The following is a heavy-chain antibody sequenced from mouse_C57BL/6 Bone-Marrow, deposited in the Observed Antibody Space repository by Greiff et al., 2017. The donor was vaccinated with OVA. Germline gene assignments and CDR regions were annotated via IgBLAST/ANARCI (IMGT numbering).Heavy chain of an antibody. CDR2: ISDGGSYT. D-gene: IGHD1-1*01. Sequence: EVQLVESGGGLVKPGGSLKLSCAASGFTFSSYAMSWVRQTPEKRLEWVATISDGGSYTYYPDNVKGRFTISRDNAKNNLYLQMSHLKSEDTAMYYCARDTVVAGPFAYWGQGTLVTVSA. J-gene: IGHJ3*01. CDR1: GFTFSSYA. CDR3: ARDTVVAGPFAY. V-gene: IGHV5-4*01.